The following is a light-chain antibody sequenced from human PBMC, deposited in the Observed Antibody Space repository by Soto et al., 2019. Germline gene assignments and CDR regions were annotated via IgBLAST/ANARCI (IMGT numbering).Light chain of an antibody. Sequence: DIPMTQSPSSLSASVGDRVTITCQASQDISNYLNWYQQKPGKAPKLLIYDASNLETGFPSRFSGSGSGTDFTFTISSLQPEDIATYYCQQYDNLPRYTFGQGTKLEIK. J-gene: IGKJ2*01. V-gene: IGKV1-33*01. CDR2: DAS. CDR3: QQYDNLPRYT. CDR1: QDISNY.